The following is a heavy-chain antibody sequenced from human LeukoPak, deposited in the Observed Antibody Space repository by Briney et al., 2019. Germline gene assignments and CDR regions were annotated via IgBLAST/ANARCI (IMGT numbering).Heavy chain of an antibody. V-gene: IGHV4-4*02. CDR2: IYHSGST. CDR1: GASISSSNR. D-gene: IGHD3-22*01. J-gene: IGHJ3*02. CDR3: ARGYDPDAFDI. Sequence: SETLSLTCAVSGASISSSNRWSWVRQSPGKGLEWIGEIYHSGSTYYNPSLKSRVTISVDTSKNQFSLKLSSVTAADTAVYYCARGYDPDAFDIWGQGTMVTVSS.